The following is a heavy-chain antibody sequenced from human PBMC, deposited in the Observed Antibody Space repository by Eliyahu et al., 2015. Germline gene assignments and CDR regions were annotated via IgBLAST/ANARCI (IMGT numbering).Heavy chain of an antibody. J-gene: IGHJ4*02. V-gene: IGHV4-59*08. CDR1: GGSISSYY. D-gene: IGHD6-6*01. CDR3: ASFNIAARVVDY. CDR2: IYYSGST. Sequence: QVQLQESGPGLVKPSETLSLTCTVSGGSISSYYWSWIRQPPGKGLEWIGYIYYSGSTNYNPSPKSRVTISVDTSKNQFSLKLSSVTAADTAVYYCASFNIAARVVDYWGQGTLVTVSS.